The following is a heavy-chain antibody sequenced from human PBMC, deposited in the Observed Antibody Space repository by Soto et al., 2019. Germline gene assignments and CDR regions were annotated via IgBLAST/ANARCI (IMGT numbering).Heavy chain of an antibody. CDR2: ISTYTGNT. Sequence: QVHLVQSGAEVKKPGASVKVSCKASGYTFTNYDINWVRQAPGQGLEWMGWISTYTGNTNYAQKLQGRVTMTTDTSTGTAHMGLRSLRSDDTAVEYGARGYYYGSGRPTPGGMDVWGQGTTVTVSS. CDR3: ARGYYYGSGRPTPGGMDV. CDR1: GYTFTNYD. D-gene: IGHD3-10*01. V-gene: IGHV1-18*01. J-gene: IGHJ6*02.